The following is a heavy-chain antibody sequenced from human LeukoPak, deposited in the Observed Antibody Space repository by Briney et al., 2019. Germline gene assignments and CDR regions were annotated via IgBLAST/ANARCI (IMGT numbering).Heavy chain of an antibody. CDR2: IYHSGST. J-gene: IGHJ6*02. Sequence: SEPLSLTCAVSGVSFSDYSWSWIRQPPGKGLEWIGYIYHSGSTYYNPSLKSRVTISVDRSKNQFSLKLSSVTAADTAVYYCARDRGYSYGNGMDVWGQGTTVTVSS. CDR3: ARDRGYSYGNGMDV. CDR1: GVSFSDYS. V-gene: IGHV4-30-2*01. D-gene: IGHD5-18*01.